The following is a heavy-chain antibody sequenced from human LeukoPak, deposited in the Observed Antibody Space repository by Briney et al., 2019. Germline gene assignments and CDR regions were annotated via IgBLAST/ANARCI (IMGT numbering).Heavy chain of an antibody. J-gene: IGHJ4*02. CDR1: GFTFSSYW. Sequence: GGSLRLSCAASGFTFSSYWVSWVRQAPGKGLEWVANIKQDGSEKYYVDSVKGRFTISRDNAKNSLYLQMNSLRAEDTAVYYCARWSGSYSDYWGQGTLVTVSS. D-gene: IGHD1-26*01. V-gene: IGHV3-7*01. CDR3: ARWSGSYSDY. CDR2: IKQDGSEK.